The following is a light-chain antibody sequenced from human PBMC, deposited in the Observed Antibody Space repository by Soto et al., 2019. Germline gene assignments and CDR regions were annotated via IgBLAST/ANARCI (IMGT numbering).Light chain of an antibody. Sequence: DIQMTQSPSTLSASVGDRGTITCRASQSMSRWLAWYQQKPGKAPSLLIYDACSFERGVPSRFSGSGSGTELTLTISSLQPDDLATYYCQQYHSYSPAFGQGTKVDIK. J-gene: IGKJ1*01. CDR1: QSMSRW. V-gene: IGKV1-5*01. CDR3: QQYHSYSPA. CDR2: DAC.